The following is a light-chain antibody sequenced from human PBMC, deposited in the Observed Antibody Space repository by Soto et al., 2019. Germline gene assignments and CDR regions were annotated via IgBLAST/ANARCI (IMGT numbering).Light chain of an antibody. CDR2: DAS. J-gene: IGKJ1*01. Sequence: DIQLTQSPSTLSASVGDRVTLTCRAAQSLNSRLAWYQHRPGKAPRLLIYDASTLESGVPSRFSGSGSGTDFILTINSLQPEDFATYYCQQYYSFPPTFGQGTKVDNK. CDR3: QQYYSFPPT. CDR1: QSLNSR. V-gene: IGKV1-5*01.